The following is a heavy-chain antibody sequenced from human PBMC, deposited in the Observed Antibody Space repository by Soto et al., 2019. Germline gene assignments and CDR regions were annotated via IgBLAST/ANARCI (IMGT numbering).Heavy chain of an antibody. J-gene: IGHJ4*02. CDR3: ARTTQGFDF. CDR2: IHYSGTT. V-gene: IGHV4-31*03. D-gene: IGHD4-17*01. CDR1: GGSISSVDSY. Sequence: QVQLQESGPGLVKPSQTLSLTCTVSGGSISSVDSYWNWIRQHPVKGLEWIGYIHYSGTTLYNPSLKSRITISVDTSNNQFSLNLSSVTAADTAMYYCARTTQGFDFWGQGTLVTVSS.